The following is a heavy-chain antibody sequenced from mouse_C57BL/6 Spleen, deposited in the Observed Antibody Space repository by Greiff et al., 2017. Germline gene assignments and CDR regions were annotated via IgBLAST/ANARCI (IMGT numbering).Heavy chain of an antibody. CDR2: IDPENGAT. CDR1: GFNIKDDY. V-gene: IGHV14-4*01. D-gene: IGHD2-2*01. CDR3: TTPFYYGYDGDY. J-gene: IGHJ2*01. Sequence: LHHSGAELVRPGASVKLSCTASGFNIKDDYMHWVKQRPEQGLEWIGWIDPENGATEYASKFQGKATITADTSSNTAYLQLSSLTSEDTAVYYCTTPFYYGYDGDYWGQGTTLTVSS.